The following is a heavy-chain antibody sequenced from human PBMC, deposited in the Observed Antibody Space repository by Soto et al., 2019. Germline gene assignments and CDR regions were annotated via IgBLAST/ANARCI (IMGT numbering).Heavy chain of an antibody. J-gene: IGHJ6*02. V-gene: IGHV4-34*01. CDR3: ARTLVDTVTTELAFTASSSGMDA. CDR2: INHSGST. Sequence: PSETLSLTCAVYGGSFSGYYWSWIRQPPGKGLEWIGEINHSGSTNYNPSLKSRVTISVDTSKNQFSLKLSSVTAADTAVYYCARTLVDTVTTELAFTASSSGMDARAQGTTLPV. D-gene: IGHD4-17*01. CDR1: GGSFSGYY.